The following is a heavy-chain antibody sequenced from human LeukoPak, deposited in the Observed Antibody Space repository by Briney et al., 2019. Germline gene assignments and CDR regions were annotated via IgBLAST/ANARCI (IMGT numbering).Heavy chain of an antibody. CDR1: GYTFTSYG. V-gene: IGHV1-69*13. Sequence: SVKVSCKASGYTFTSYGISWVRQAPGQGLEWMGGIIPIFGTANYAQKFQGRVTITADESTSTAYMELSSLRSEDTAVYYCARGRWRGGYSGSYYPDYWGQGTLVTISS. CDR3: ARGRWRGGYSGSYYPDY. D-gene: IGHD1-26*01. J-gene: IGHJ4*02. CDR2: IIPIFGTA.